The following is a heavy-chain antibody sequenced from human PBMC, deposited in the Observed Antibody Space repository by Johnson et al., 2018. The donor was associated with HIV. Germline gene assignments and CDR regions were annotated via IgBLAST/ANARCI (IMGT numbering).Heavy chain of an antibody. CDR3: ARDSTPWGGDEVGYAFDV. CDR1: RFTVSSNY. J-gene: IGHJ3*01. CDR2: ISSSGGIR. D-gene: IGHD7-27*01. V-gene: IGHV3-11*04. Sequence: QVQLVESGGGLIQPGGSLRLSCVGSRFTVSSNYMSWIRQAPGKGLEWISYISSSGGIRYYADSVKGRFTVSRDNAKNSLYLHMNSLRVEDTAVYYCARDSTPWGGDEVGYAFDVWGQGTTVVVS.